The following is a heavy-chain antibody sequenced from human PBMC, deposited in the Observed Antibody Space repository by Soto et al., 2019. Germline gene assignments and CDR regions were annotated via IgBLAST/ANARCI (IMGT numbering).Heavy chain of an antibody. D-gene: IGHD1-1*01. CDR2: SRRQTKSYRT. V-gene: IGHV3-72*01. CDR1: GFTLSDYY. CDR3: ARGGKERLTHWFFDY. J-gene: IGHJ4*02. Sequence: EVRLVESGGGLVQPGGSLRVSCVVSGFTLSDYYMDWVRQAPGEGLEWIARSRRQTKSYRTEYAASVRGRFVVSRDDSTDSFFLQMNSRKSDDTAIYYCARGGKERLTHWFFDYWGQGTLVTVSS.